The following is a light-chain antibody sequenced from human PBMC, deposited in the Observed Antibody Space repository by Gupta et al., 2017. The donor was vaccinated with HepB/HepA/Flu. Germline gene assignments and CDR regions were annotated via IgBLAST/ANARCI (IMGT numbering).Light chain of an antibody. Sequence: QSVLTQRASVSGSPGQSITISCTGTSSDVGGYNDVSCHQQPPATPPILMYYDSSNRPSGPSNLFAASTAANTAFPTTSGLQAEDDADYYYTSYTSSILVVFGGGTKLTVL. CDR2: DSS. V-gene: IGLV2-14*01. CDR1: SSDVGGYND. J-gene: IGLJ2*01. CDR3: TSYTSSILVV.